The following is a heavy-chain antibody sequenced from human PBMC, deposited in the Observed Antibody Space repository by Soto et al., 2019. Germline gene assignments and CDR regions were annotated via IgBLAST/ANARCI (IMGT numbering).Heavy chain of an antibody. D-gene: IGHD5-12*01. Sequence: QVQLQESGPGLVKPSETLSLTCTVSGGSVSGHYWSWIRQPPGKGLEWTGYIYYRGTTNYNPSLKTQLTMSTDTSKNQVSLKLRYVTAADTAVYYCARVTKKGRLPVPNSFDLWGQGTTVIVSS. V-gene: IGHV4-59*02. CDR2: IYYRGTT. CDR3: ARVTKKGRLPVPNSFDL. J-gene: IGHJ3*01. CDR1: GGSVSGHY.